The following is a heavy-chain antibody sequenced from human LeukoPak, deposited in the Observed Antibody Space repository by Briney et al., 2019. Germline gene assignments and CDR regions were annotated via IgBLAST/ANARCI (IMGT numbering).Heavy chain of an antibody. CDR1: GGSISSYY. V-gene: IGHV4-59*12. Sequence: SETLSLTCTVSGGSISSYYWSWIRQPPGKGLEWIGYIYYSGSTSYNPSLKSRVTISVDTSKNQFSLKLSSVTAADTAVYYCAREDYDSSGYYSNDAFDIWGQGTMVTVSS. CDR3: AREDYDSSGYYSNDAFDI. J-gene: IGHJ3*02. D-gene: IGHD3-22*01. CDR2: IYYSGST.